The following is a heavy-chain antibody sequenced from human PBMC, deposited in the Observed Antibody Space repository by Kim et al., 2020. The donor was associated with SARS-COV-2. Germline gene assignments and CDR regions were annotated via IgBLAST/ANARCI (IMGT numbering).Heavy chain of an antibody. CDR2: IIPIFGTA. Sequence: SVKVSCKASGGTFSSYAISWVRQAPGQGLEWMGGIIPIFGTANYAQKFQGRVTITADESTSTAYMELSSLRSEDTAVYYCASLVFTGYCSGGSCPLGYFDYWGQGTLVTVSS. CDR3: ASLVFTGYCSGGSCPLGYFDY. V-gene: IGHV1-69*13. J-gene: IGHJ4*02. D-gene: IGHD2-15*01. CDR1: GGTFSSYA.